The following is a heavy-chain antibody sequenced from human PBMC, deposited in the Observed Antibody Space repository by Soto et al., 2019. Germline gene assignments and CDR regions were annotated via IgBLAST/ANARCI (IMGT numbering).Heavy chain of an antibody. Sequence: GSLRLSLVASAYTFRRHSMQWVRQDPGKGLVWLSYISTSSSTIYYADSVKGRFTISRDNAKNSLYLQMNGLRDEVTAVYYCARGMYYDESSGWAYGGQGT. D-gene: IGHD3-22*01. CDR2: ISTSSSTI. CDR3: ARGMYYDESSGWAY. J-gene: IGHJ4*02. V-gene: IGHV3-48*02. CDR1: AYTFRRHS.